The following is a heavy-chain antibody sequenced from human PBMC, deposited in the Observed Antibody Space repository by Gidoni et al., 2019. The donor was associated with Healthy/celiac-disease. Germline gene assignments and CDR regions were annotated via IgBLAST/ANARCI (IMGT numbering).Heavy chain of an antibody. V-gene: IGHV1-69*01. J-gene: IGHJ4*02. CDR2: IIPIFGTA. CDR1: GVTFRSYA. Sequence: QVQLVQSGAEVKKPGSSVKVSCKASGVTFRSYAISWVRQAPGQGLEWMGGIIPIFGTANYAQKFQGRVTSTADESTSTAYMELSSLRSEDTAVYYCAREEEYGDPGRYFDYWGQGTLVTVSS. CDR3: AREEEYGDPGRYFDY. D-gene: IGHD4-17*01.